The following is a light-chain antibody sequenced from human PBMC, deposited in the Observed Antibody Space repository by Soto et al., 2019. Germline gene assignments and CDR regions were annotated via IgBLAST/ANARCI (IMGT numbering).Light chain of an antibody. J-gene: IGKJ1*01. Sequence: DIQMTQSASTLSASLGDRVTITCRASQSISSWLAWYQQKPGKAPNLLIYDASNLESGVPSRFSGTGYGTEFNLTISSLQPDDFATYYCQQYNNYSWTFGQGTKVDIK. CDR2: DAS. V-gene: IGKV1-5*01. CDR1: QSISSW. CDR3: QQYNNYSWT.